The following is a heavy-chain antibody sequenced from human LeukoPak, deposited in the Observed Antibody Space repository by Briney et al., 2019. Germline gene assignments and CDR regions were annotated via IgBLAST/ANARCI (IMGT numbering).Heavy chain of an antibody. CDR3: ARVVGSSWDRPYFDY. V-gene: IGHV1-8*01. CDR2: MNPNSGNT. CDR1: GYTFTSYD. D-gene: IGHD6-13*01. Sequence: GASVKVSCKASGYTFTSYDINWVRQATGQGLEWMGWMNPNSGNTGYAQKFQGRVTMTRDTSISTAYMELSRLRSDDTAVYYCARVVGSSWDRPYFDYWGQGTLVTVSS. J-gene: IGHJ4*02.